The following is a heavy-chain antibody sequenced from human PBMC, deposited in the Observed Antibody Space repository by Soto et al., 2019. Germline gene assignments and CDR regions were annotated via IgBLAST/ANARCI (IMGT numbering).Heavy chain of an antibody. Sequence: SVKVSCKASGGTFSSYAISWVRQAPGQGLEWMGGIIPIFGTANYAQKFQGRVTITADESTSTAYMELSSLRSEDTAVYYCARDYTPYFSKGVCHLHGMDVWGQGPSVTVSS. D-gene: IGHD2-8*01. CDR2: IIPIFGTA. CDR3: ARDYTPYFSKGVCHLHGMDV. V-gene: IGHV1-69*13. CDR1: GGTFSSYA. J-gene: IGHJ6*02.